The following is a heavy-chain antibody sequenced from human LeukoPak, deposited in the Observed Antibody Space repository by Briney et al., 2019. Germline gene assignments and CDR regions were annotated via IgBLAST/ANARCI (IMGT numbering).Heavy chain of an antibody. D-gene: IGHD6-13*01. CDR3: ARDIEAAGLFLDY. J-gene: IGHJ4*02. CDR1: GFTFSSYA. Sequence: GGSLRLSCAASGFTFSSYAMSWVRQAPGKGLEWVANIKYDGSEKDYMDSVKGRFTISRDNAKNSLYLRMNSLRAEDTAVYYCARDIEAAGLFLDYWGQGTLVTVSS. V-gene: IGHV3-7*01. CDR2: IKYDGSEK.